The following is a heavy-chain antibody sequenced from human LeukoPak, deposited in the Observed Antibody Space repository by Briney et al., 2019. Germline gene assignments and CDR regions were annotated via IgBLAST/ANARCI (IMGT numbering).Heavy chain of an antibody. CDR2: ISGSGDST. CDR1: GFTFSSDS. J-gene: IGHJ4*02. CDR3: AKAYYGSGSPRSLNFDY. V-gene: IGHV3-23*01. Sequence: TGGSLRLSCAASGFTFSSDSMNWVRQAPGKGLEWVSAISGSGDSTYCADSVKGRFTISRDNSKNTLYLQMNSLRAEDTALYYCAKAYYGSGSPRSLNFDYWGQGTLVTVSS. D-gene: IGHD3-10*01.